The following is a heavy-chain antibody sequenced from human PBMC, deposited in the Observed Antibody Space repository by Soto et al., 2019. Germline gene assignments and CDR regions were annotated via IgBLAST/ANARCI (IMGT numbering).Heavy chain of an antibody. V-gene: IGHV1-2*04. Sequence: QVQLVQSGAEVKKPGASVRVSCKASGYSFTDYHIHWVRQAPGQGLEWLGWINPKSGGTSTAQKFQGWVTMTRDRSISTVYMELTRLRSDDTAMYFCARGHSTDCSNGVCSFFYNHEMDVWGQGTTVTVSS. CDR2: INPKSGGT. CDR1: GYSFTDYH. D-gene: IGHD2-8*01. CDR3: ARGHSTDCSNGVCSFFYNHEMDV. J-gene: IGHJ6*02.